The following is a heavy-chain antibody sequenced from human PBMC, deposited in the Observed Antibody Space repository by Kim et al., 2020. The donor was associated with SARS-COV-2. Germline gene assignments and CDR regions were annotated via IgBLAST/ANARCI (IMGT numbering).Heavy chain of an antibody. CDR3: ARDRQPYY. J-gene: IGHJ4*02. Sequence: SGNTTYNPSLKSRVIISIDTSKNQFFLQLSSVTAADAAVYYCARDRQPYYWGQGTLVTVSS. D-gene: IGHD1-1*01. V-gene: IGHV4-34*01. CDR2: SGNT.